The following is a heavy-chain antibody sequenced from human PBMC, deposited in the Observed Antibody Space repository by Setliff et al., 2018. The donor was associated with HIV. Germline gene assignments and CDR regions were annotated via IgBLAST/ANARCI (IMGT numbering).Heavy chain of an antibody. CDR1: GGSISSSNW. CDR3: ARRSGYAEDY. Sequence: SETLSLTCAVSGGSISSSNWWSWVRQPPGKGLEWIGYIYYSGSIYYNPSLKSRVTMSVDTSKNQFSLKLSSVTAADTAVYYCARRSGYAEDYWGQGTLVTVSS. V-gene: IGHV4-28*05. CDR2: IYYSGSI. D-gene: IGHD5-12*01. J-gene: IGHJ4*02.